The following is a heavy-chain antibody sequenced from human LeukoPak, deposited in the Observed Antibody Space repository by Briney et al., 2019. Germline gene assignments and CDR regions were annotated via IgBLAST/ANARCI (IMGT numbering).Heavy chain of an antibody. CDR1: GVTFSSYV. V-gene: IGHV3-23*01. J-gene: IGHJ4*02. Sequence: GGSLRLSCEASGVTFSSYVMSWVRQAPGKGPEWVSGISGSGGGTYYADSVKGRCAISRDNSKNTLYLQMNSLRAEDTAVYYCARDVESSGGFDYWGQGTLVTVSS. CDR3: ARDVESSGGFDY. D-gene: IGHD1-26*01. CDR2: ISGSGGGT.